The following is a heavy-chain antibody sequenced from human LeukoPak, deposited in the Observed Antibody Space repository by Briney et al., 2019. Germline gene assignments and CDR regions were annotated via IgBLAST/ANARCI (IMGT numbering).Heavy chain of an antibody. V-gene: IGHV1-46*01. CDR2: INPSGGST. D-gene: IGHD5-24*01. CDR3: ASSEMATIH. J-gene: IGHJ4*02. CDR1: GYTFTGYY. Sequence: ASVKVSCTASGYTFTGYYMHWVRQAPGQGLEWMGIINPSGGSTSYAQKLQGRVTMTRDMSTSTVYMELSSLRSEDTAVYYCASSEMATIHWGQGTLVTVSS.